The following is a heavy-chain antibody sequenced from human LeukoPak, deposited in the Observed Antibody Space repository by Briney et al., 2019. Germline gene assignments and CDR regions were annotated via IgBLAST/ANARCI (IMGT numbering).Heavy chain of an antibody. CDR3: ARAREGFYGPFDY. D-gene: IGHD2/OR15-2a*01. CDR1: GFTFSNYD. Sequence: GGSLRLSCAVSGFTFSNYDMHWVRQAPGKGLEWVAVIWYDGSNKYYADSVKGRFTISRDNSKNSLYLQMNSLRAEDTAVYYCARAREGFYGPFDYWGQGTLLTVSS. J-gene: IGHJ4*02. V-gene: IGHV3-33*01. CDR2: IWYDGSNK.